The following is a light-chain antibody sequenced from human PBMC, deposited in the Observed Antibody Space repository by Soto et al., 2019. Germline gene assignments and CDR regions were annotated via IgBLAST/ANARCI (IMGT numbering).Light chain of an antibody. CDR3: QQYHNWPPYT. Sequence: EIVMTQSPATLSVSPGERATLSCRASQSVSSNLGWYQQKPGQAPRLLIYGASTRATGIPARFSGSGSGTEFTLTISSLQSEDFAVYYCQQYHNWPPYTFGQGTKLEIK. CDR1: QSVSSN. V-gene: IGKV3-15*01. CDR2: GAS. J-gene: IGKJ2*01.